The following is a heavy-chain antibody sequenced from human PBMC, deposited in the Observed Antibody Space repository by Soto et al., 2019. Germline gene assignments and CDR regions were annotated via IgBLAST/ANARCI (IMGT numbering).Heavy chain of an antibody. CDR1: GGSFSGYF. Sequence: PSETLSLTCAVYGGSFSGYFWTWIRQSPGKGLEWMGYTFYTGTTYSTPSLKSRLIMSIDTSKNQFSLRLTSVTAADSAVYYCAREPFLPRARHDYWGQGALVTVSS. J-gene: IGHJ4*02. CDR3: AREPFLPRARHDY. D-gene: IGHD3-16*01. V-gene: IGHV4-30-4*01. CDR2: TFYTGTT.